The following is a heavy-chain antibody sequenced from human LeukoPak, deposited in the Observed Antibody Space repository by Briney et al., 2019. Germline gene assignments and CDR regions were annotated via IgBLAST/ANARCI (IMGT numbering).Heavy chain of an antibody. CDR3: ARGHDYGDLGY. Sequence: SETLSLTCTVSGGSISSYYWSWIRQPPGKGLEWIGYIYYSGSTNYNPSLKSRVTISVDTSKNQFSLKLSSVTAADTAVYYCARGHDYGDLGYWGQGTLVTVSS. CDR2: IYYSGST. V-gene: IGHV4-59*01. CDR1: GGSISSYY. D-gene: IGHD4-17*01. J-gene: IGHJ4*02.